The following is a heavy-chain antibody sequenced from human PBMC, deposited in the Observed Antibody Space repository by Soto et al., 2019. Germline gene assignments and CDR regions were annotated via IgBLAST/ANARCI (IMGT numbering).Heavy chain of an antibody. CDR3: TTTKYYHFWSGYFRGGPFDY. CDR2: IKSKTDGGTT. D-gene: IGHD3-3*01. V-gene: IGHV3-15*01. Sequence: PGGSLRLSCAASGFTFSNAWMSWVRQAPGKGLEWVGRIKSKTDGGTTDYAAPVKGRFTISRDDSKNTLYLQMNSLKTEDTAVYYCTTTKYYHFWSGYFRGGPFDYWGQGTLVTVSS. CDR1: GFTFSNAW. J-gene: IGHJ4*02.